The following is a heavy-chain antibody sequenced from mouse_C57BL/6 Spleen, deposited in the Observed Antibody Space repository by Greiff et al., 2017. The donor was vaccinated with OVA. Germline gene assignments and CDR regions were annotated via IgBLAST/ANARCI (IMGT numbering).Heavy chain of an antibody. CDR2: IDPSDSYT. CDR1: GYTFTSYW. V-gene: IGHV1-59*01. Sequence: VQLQQPGAELVRPGTSVKLSCKASGYTFTSYWMHWVKQRPGQGLEWIGVIDPSDSYTNYNQKFKGKATLTVDTSSSTAYMQLSSLTSEDSAVYYCARSTTVAPWFAYWGQGTLVTVSA. CDR3: ARSTTVAPWFAY. D-gene: IGHD1-1*01. J-gene: IGHJ3*01.